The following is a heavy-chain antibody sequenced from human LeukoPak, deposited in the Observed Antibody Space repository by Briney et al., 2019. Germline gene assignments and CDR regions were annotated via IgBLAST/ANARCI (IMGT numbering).Heavy chain of an antibody. D-gene: IGHD4-11*01. CDR3: ARSRRVDYSNYYYYYGMDV. CDR1: GYTFTSYY. V-gene: IGHV1-46*01. Sequence: GASVKVSCKASGYTFTSYYMHWVRQAPGQGLEWMGIINPSGGSTSYAQKFQGRVTMTRDTSTSTVYMELSSLRSEDTAVYYCARSRRVDYSNYYYYYGMDVWGQGTTVTVSS. J-gene: IGHJ6*02. CDR2: INPSGGST.